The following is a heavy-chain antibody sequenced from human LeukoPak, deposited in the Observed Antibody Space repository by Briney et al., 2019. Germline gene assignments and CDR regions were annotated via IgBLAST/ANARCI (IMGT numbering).Heavy chain of an antibody. J-gene: IGHJ4*02. CDR2: ISAYNGNT. CDR3: ARAAPGYSSSWSFDY. CDR1: GYTFTSYG. Sequence: GASVKVSCKAYGYTFTSYGISWVRQAPGQGLEWMGWISAYNGNTNYAQKLQGRVTMTTDTSTSTAYMELRSLRSDDTAVYYCARAAPGYSSSWSFDYWGQGTLVTVSS. D-gene: IGHD6-13*01. V-gene: IGHV1-18*01.